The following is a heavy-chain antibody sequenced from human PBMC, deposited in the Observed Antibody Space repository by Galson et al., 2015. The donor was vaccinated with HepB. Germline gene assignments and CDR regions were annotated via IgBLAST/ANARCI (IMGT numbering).Heavy chain of an antibody. Sequence: SLRLSCAAPGFTFSDYYMSWIRQAPGKGLEWVSYISTTSTYTNYADSVKGRFTISRDNAKNSLFLQMNSLRAEDTALYYCARNWTLDSWGQGTLVTVSS. CDR2: ISTTSTYT. CDR1: GFTFSDYY. V-gene: IGHV3-11*03. D-gene: IGHD1-1*01. J-gene: IGHJ4*02. CDR3: ARNWTLDS.